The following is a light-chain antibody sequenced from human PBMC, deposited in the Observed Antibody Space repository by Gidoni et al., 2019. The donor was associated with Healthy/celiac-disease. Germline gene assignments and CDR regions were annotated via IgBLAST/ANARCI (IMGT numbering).Light chain of an antibody. CDR2: AAS. CDR3: QQYYSYPWT. V-gene: IGKV1-8*01. Sequence: AIRMTQSPSSLSASTGDRVTITCRASQGISSYLAWYQQKPGKAPKLLIYAASTLQSGVPSRFSGSGSGTDFTLTISCLQSEDFATYYFQQYYSYPWTFGQWTKVEIK. J-gene: IGKJ1*01. CDR1: QGISSY.